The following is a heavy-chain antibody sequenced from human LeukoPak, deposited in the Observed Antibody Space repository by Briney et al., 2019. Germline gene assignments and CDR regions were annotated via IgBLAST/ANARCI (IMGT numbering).Heavy chain of an antibody. CDR1: GFTFSSYG. V-gene: IGHV3-33*01. D-gene: IGHD2-15*01. CDR2: IWYDGSNK. J-gene: IGHJ4*02. CDR3: AGDRVDYFDF. Sequence: GGCLRLSCAASGFTFSSYGIHWVRQAPGKGLEWVAVIWYDGSNKYSADSVKGRFTISRDNSKNTLYLQMNSLRAEDTAVYYCAGDRVDYFDFWGQGTLVTVSS.